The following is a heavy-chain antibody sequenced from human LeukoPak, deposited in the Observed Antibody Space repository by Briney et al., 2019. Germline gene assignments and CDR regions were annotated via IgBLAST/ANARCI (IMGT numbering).Heavy chain of an antibody. CDR3: ATYGGDWRFDS. CDR1: GFTFSSYE. V-gene: IGHV3-48*03. Sequence: GGSLRLSCAASGFTFSSYEMNWVRQAPGKGLEWASYISSSSSTIYYADSVKGRFTISRDNAKNSLYLQMNSLRAEDTAVYYCATYGGDWRFDSWGQGTLVTVSS. J-gene: IGHJ4*02. CDR2: ISSSSSTI. D-gene: IGHD2-21*01.